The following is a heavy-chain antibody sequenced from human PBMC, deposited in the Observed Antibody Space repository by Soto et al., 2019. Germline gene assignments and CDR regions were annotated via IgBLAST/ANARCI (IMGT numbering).Heavy chain of an antibody. V-gene: IGHV1-69*13. CDR1: GGTFSSPG. J-gene: IGHJ4*02. CDR3: ATERSAQYFDY. Sequence: VKVSCKASGGTFSSPGIAWVRQVPGQGLEWVGGIMPTFGSATYAPKFQGRVTISADKSTTTAYMELRSLRSEDTAVYYCATERSAQYFDYWGQGALVTVSS. D-gene: IGHD1-1*01. CDR2: IMPTFGSA.